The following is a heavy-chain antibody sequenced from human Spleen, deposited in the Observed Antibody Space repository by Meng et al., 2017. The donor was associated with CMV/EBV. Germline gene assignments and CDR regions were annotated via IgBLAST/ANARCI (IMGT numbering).Heavy chain of an antibody. CDR2: INSDGSST. CDR1: GFTFSSYW. J-gene: IGHJ5*02. V-gene: IGHV3-74*01. D-gene: IGHD3-3*01. Sequence: ESLKISCAASGFTFSSYWMHWVRQAPGKGLVWVSRINSDGSSTSYADSVKGRFTISRDNAKNTLYLQMNSLRAEDTAVYYCARGRGITIFGVVPPSGFDPWGQGTLVTVSS. CDR3: ARGRGITIFGVVPPSGFDP.